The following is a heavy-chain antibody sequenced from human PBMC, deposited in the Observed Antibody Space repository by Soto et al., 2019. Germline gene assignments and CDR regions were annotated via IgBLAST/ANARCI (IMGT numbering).Heavy chain of an antibody. CDR3: WKGGGGSIVDY. CDR2: IRGSDDTT. CDR1: GFTFNNYG. V-gene: IGHV3-23*01. Sequence: EVQLLESGGGLVQPGGSLRLSCGASGFTFNNYGMTWVRQAPGKGLEWVSGIRGSDDTTYYADSVKGRFTISRDNSKKTLYVQRSRLGEEDMGVYYWWKGGGGSIVDYWGQGTLVTVSS. D-gene: IGHD3-16*01. J-gene: IGHJ4*02.